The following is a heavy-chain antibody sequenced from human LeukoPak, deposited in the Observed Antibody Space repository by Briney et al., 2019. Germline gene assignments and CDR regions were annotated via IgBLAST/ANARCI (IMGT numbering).Heavy chain of an antibody. D-gene: IGHD5-12*01. CDR3: ARVRLDSGYVYFDY. V-gene: IGHV3-53*04. Sequence: PGGSLRLSCAASGFTVSSNYMSWVRQAPGKGLEWVSVIYSGGSTYYADSVKGRFTISRHNSKNTLYLQMNSLRAEDTAVYYCARVRLDSGYVYFDYWGQGTLVTVSS. CDR2: IYSGGST. J-gene: IGHJ4*02. CDR1: GFTVSSNY.